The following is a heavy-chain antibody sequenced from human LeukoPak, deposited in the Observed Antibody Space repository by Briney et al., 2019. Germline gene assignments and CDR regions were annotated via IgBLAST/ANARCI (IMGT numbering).Heavy chain of an antibody. J-gene: IGHJ4*02. Sequence: PGGSLRLSCTASGFTFSSYDMSWVRQAPGKALEWVPSISEIISGTYYADSVKGRFTISRDTSKNTLYLQMNSLRAEDTAIYYCARASSSSRPYYFDYWGQGTLVTVSS. V-gene: IGHV3-23*01. CDR2: ISEIISGT. CDR1: GFTFSSYD. D-gene: IGHD6-6*01. CDR3: ARASSSSRPYYFDY.